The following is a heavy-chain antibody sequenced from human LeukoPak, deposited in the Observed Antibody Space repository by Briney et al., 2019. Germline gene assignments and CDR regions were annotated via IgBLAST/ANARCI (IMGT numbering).Heavy chain of an antibody. CDR3: AKGAEIDH. J-gene: IGHJ4*02. CDR2: MTGPADTT. V-gene: IGHV3-23*01. Sequence: SGGSLRPSCAASGFNFNNFAMSWVRQAPGKGLEWLSAMTGPADTTYYAESVKGRFTISRDYSKSMVFLQMNSLRVEDTAIYYCAKGAEIDHWGQGTLVTVSS. CDR1: GFNFNNFA.